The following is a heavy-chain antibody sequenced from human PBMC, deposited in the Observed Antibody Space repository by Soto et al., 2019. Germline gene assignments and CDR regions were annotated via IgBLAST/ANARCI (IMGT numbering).Heavy chain of an antibody. CDR1: GFPFRSYL. CDR3: ARGISDYVVVVPAARDV. V-gene: IGHV3-21*01. D-gene: IGHD2-2*01. J-gene: IGHJ6*02. Sequence: GGSLRLSCSASGFPFRSYLMIWVRQAPGKGLEWVSGISGGGSNTYYADSVKGRFTISRDNADNSLYLQMNSLRADDTAVYFCARGISDYVVVVPAARDVWGQGNTVTVCS. CDR2: ISGGGSNT.